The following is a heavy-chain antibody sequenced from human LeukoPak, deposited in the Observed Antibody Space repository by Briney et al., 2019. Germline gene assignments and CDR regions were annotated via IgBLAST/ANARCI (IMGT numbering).Heavy chain of an antibody. J-gene: IGHJ4*02. V-gene: IGHV3-30*03. CDR2: ISSDGSNK. CDR3: ARDRYSSGWYGDFDC. CDR1: GFVFSAYG. Sequence: PGGSLRLSCVASGFVFSAYGMHWVRQAPGKGLEWVAVISSDGSNKYYADSVKGRFTISRDNSKNTLYLQMNSLRAEDTAVYYCARDRYSSGWYGDFDCWGQGTLVTVSS. D-gene: IGHD6-19*01.